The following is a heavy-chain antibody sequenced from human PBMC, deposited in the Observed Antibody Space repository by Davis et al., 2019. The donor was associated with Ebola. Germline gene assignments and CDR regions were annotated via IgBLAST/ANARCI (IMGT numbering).Heavy chain of an antibody. CDR1: GFTFSLYS. CDR2: IDPSGSPT. V-gene: IGHV3-11*04. Sequence: PGGSLRLSCAASGFTFSLYSMTWVRQAPGKGLEWISYIDPSGSPTYHADSLKGRFTISRDNAKNSLFLQINSLGGEDTAIYYCARATVDDFWRGHPQYYYMDVWGKGTTVTVSS. J-gene: IGHJ6*03. CDR3: ARATVDDFWRGHPQYYYMDV. D-gene: IGHD3-3*01.